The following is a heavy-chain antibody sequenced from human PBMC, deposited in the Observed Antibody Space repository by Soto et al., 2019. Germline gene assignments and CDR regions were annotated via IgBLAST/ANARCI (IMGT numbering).Heavy chain of an antibody. J-gene: IGHJ4*02. CDR2: IYWDDDK. D-gene: IGHD5-12*01. Sequence: QITLKESGPTLVKPTQTLTLTCTFSGFSLSTSGVGVGWIRQPPGKALEWLALIYWDDDKRYSPSLKSRLTVTKDTSKNQVVLTMTNMDPVDTATYYCAHVYGGYDNFDYWGQGTLVTVSS. CDR1: GFSLSTSGVG. V-gene: IGHV2-5*02. CDR3: AHVYGGYDNFDY.